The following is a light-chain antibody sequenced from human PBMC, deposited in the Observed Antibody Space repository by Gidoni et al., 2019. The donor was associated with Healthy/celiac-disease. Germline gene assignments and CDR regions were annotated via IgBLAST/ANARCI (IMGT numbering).Light chain of an antibody. J-gene: IGKJ2*01. V-gene: IGKV2-28*01. CDR3: MQALQTPMYT. CDR2: LGS. Sequence: DIVMTHSLPVTPGEPASISCRSSQRLLHSNGYNYLDWYLQKPGQSPQLLIYLGSNRASGVPDRFSGSGSGTDFTLKISRVEAEDVGVYYCMQALQTPMYTFGQXTKLEIK. CDR1: QRLLHSNGYNY.